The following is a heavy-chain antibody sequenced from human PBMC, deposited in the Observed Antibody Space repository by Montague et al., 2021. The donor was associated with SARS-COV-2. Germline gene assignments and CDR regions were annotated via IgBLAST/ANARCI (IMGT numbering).Heavy chain of an antibody. CDR1: DGSINNTAYF. V-gene: IGHV4-39*01. Sequence: SETLSLTCTVSDGSINNTAYFWGWIRQPPGKGLEWIGSIHYSGSTHYNPSLKSRLTISVDTSRNQFSLSLNSVTAADTAVYFCARTTVVTTYYSYAMDVWGQGTTVTVSS. D-gene: IGHD4-23*01. CDR2: IHYSGST. J-gene: IGHJ6*02. CDR3: ARTTVVTTYYSYAMDV.